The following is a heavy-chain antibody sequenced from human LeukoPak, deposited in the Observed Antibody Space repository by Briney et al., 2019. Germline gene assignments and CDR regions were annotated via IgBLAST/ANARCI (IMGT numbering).Heavy chain of an antibody. CDR1: GFTFSSFA. J-gene: IGHJ3*02. V-gene: IGHV3-21*01. D-gene: IGHD3-3*01. CDR2: ISTSSSYI. Sequence: PGGSLRLSCSASGFTFSSFAMHWVRQAPGKGLEWVSSISTSSSYIYYADSVKGRFTISRDNAKNSLYLQMNSLRAEDTAVYYCARERILADFWSGYYHDAFDIWGQGTMVTVSS. CDR3: ARERILADFWSGYYHDAFDI.